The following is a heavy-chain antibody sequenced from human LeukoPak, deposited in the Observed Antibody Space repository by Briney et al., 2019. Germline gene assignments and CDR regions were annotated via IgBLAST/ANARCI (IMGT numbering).Heavy chain of an antibody. J-gene: IGHJ4*02. CDR1: GGSISSGDYY. D-gene: IGHD1-26*01. V-gene: IGHV4-30-4*01. CDR3: ARDPGTSFDY. CDR2: IYYSGST. Sequence: SETLSLTCTVSGGSISSGDYYWSWIRRPPGKGLEWIGYIYYSGSTYYNPSLKSRVTISVDTSKNQFSLKLSSVTAADTAVYYCARDPGTSFDYWGQGTLVTVSS.